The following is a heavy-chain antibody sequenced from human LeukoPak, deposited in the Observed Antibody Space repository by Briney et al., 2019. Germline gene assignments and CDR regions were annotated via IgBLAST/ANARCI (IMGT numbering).Heavy chain of an antibody. CDR3: ARGGYFDILTGYYQTQYYYPMDV. CDR2: TSYDGGNK. CDR1: GFTFSSYA. V-gene: IGHV3-30*04. D-gene: IGHD3-9*01. Sequence: GSLRLSCAASGFTFSSYAIHWVRQAPGKGLEWVAVTSYDGGNKYYADSVKGRFTISRDNSKNTLYLEMNSLRAEDTAVYYCARGGYFDILTGYYQTQYYYPMDVWGRGTTVTVSS. J-gene: IGHJ6*02.